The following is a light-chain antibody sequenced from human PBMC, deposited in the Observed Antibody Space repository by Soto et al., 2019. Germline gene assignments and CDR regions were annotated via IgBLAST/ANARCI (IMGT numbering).Light chain of an antibody. CDR1: QSLLHSDGINR. CDR3: MQALQTPLT. V-gene: IGKV2-28*01. CDR2: LAS. Sequence: DIVMTQSPLSLPVTPGEPASISCRSSQSLLHSDGINRLDWYLQKPGQSPQLLIHLASTRASGVPDRFSGSGSGTSFTLTISRVEAEDVGVYFCMQALQTPLTFGGGTKVEL. J-gene: IGKJ4*01.